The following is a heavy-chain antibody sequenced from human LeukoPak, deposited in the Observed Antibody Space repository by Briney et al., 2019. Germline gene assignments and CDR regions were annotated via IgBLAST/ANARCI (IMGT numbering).Heavy chain of an antibody. Sequence: GGSLRLSCAASGFSFSDYYMSWVRQAPGKGLEWVANIKEDGSEKYYVDSVKGRFTISRDNAKNSLYLQMNSLRAEDTAVYYCARKSSSWSYYFDYWGQGTLVTVSS. CDR3: ARKSSSWSYYFDY. CDR1: GFSFSDYY. CDR2: IKEDGSEK. J-gene: IGHJ4*02. V-gene: IGHV3-7*01. D-gene: IGHD6-13*01.